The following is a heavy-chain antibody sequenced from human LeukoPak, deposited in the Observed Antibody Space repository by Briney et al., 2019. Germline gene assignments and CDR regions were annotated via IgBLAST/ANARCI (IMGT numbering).Heavy chain of an antibody. CDR3: ARELTYYYAFDI. CDR2: ISSNGGST. Sequence: PGGSLRLSCAASGFTFSSYAMHWVRQAPGKGLEYVSAISSNGGSTYYANSVKGRFTIPRDNSKNTLYLQMGSLRAEDMAVYYCARELTYYYAFDIWGQGTMVTVSS. CDR1: GFTFSSYA. J-gene: IGHJ3*02. V-gene: IGHV3-64*01. D-gene: IGHD3-10*01.